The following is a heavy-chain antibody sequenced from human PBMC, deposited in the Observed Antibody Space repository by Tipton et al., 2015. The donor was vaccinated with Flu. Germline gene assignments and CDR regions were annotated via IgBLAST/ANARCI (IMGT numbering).Heavy chain of an antibody. CDR3: ARSFRVAVVGGLDV. J-gene: IGHJ6*02. CDR1: GGSFSGYN. Sequence: LRLSCVVSGGSFSGYNGMWIRQRPGKGLEWIGEIDHSEIAMYAPSLRGRVTMSLDTSKNQLSLKVRSVTAADTGIYFCARSFRVAVVGGLDVWGQGTTVTVSS. V-gene: IGHV4-34*01. D-gene: IGHD2-21*01. CDR2: IDHSEIA.